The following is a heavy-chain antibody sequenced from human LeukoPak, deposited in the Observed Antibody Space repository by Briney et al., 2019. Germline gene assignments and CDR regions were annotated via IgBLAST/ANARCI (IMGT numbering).Heavy chain of an antibody. V-gene: IGHV3-23*01. CDR3: AKLCPKQQLIYYYYYYMDV. D-gene: IGHD6-13*01. CDR2: ISGSGGST. CDR1: GFTFSSYA. Sequence: GGSLRLSCAASGFTFSSYAMSWVRQAPGKGLEWVSAISGSGGSTYYADSVKGRFTISRDNSKNTLYLQMNSLRAEDTAVYYCAKLCPKQQLIYYYYYYMDVWGKGTTVTISS. J-gene: IGHJ6*03.